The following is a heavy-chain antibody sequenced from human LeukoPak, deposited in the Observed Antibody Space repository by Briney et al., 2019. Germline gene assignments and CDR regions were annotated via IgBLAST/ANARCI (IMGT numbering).Heavy chain of an antibody. V-gene: IGHV1-69*05. CDR3: AVSGSYPNYYYYYMDV. Sequence: GSSVKVSCKASGGTFSSYTISWVRQAPGQGLEWMGGIIPIFGTANYAQKFQGRVTITTDESTSTAYMELSSLRSEDTAVYYCAVSGSYPNYYYYYMDVWGKGTTVTVSS. CDR2: IIPIFGTA. J-gene: IGHJ6*03. D-gene: IGHD1-26*01. CDR1: GGTFSSYT.